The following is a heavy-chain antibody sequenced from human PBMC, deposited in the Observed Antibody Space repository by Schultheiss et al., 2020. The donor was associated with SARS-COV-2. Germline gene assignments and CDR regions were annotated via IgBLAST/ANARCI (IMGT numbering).Heavy chain of an antibody. V-gene: IGHV3-33*08. Sequence: GGSLRLSCAASGFTFSSYGMHWVRQAPGKGLEWVAVISYDGSNKYYADSVKGRFTISRDNSKNALYLQMNSLRVEDTAVYYCARDQGIAEIEPFYYSGMDTWGQGTTVTVSS. J-gene: IGHJ6*02. CDR1: GFTFSSYG. CDR3: ARDQGIAEIEPFYYSGMDT. CDR2: ISYDGSNK. D-gene: IGHD2-21*01.